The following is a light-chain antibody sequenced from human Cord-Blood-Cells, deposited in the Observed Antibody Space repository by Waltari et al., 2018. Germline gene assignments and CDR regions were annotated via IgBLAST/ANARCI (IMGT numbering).Light chain of an antibody. V-gene: IGLV2-11*01. CDR1: SSAVGGYNY. CDR3: CSYAGSYTFV. CDR2: DVS. J-gene: IGLJ1*01. Sequence: QSALTQPRSVSGSPGQSFTIPCTGTSSAVGGYNYVSWYQQHPGKAPKLMIYDVSKRPSGVPDRFSGSKSGNTASLTISGLQAEDEADYYCCSYAGSYTFVFGTGTKVTVL.